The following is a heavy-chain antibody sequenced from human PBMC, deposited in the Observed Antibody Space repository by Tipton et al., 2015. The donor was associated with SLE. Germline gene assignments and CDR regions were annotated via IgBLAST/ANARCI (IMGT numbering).Heavy chain of an antibody. CDR1: GGSISSSSYY. V-gene: IGHV4-39*01. D-gene: IGHD6-19*01. CDR2: IYYSGST. Sequence: TLSLTCTVSGGSISSSSYYWGWIRQPPGKGLEWIGSIYYSGSTYYNPSLKSRVTISVDTSKNQFSLKLSSVTAADTAVYYCGSGWPFDIWGQGTMVTVSS. CDR3: GSGWPFDI. J-gene: IGHJ3*02.